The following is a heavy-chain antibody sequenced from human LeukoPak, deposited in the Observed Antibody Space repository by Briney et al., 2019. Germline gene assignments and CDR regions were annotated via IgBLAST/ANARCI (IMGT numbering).Heavy chain of an antibody. CDR3: ARDVRNPGSPNWFDP. V-gene: IGHV3-48*01. Sequence: GGSLRLSCASSGFTFSSYSMNWVRQAPGKGLEWVSYISSSSSTIYYADSIKGRFTISRDNARNSLFLQVNSLRAEDTAVYYCARDVRNPGSPNWFDPWGQGTLVTVSS. J-gene: IGHJ5*02. D-gene: IGHD1-14*01. CDR1: GFTFSSYS. CDR2: ISSSSSTI.